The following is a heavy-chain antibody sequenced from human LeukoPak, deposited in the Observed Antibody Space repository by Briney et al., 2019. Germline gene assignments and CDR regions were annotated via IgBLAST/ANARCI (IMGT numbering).Heavy chain of an antibody. V-gene: IGHV4-59*12. D-gene: IGHD4-17*01. CDR1: GGSISSYY. J-gene: IGHJ4*02. CDR2: IYYSGST. Sequence: SETLSLTCTVSGGSISSYYWSWIRQPPGKGLEWIGYIYYSGSTNYNPSLKSRVTISVDTSKNQFSLKLSSVTAADTAVYYCARDAATTVTPWVDYWGQGTLVTVSS. CDR3: ARDAATTVTPWVDY.